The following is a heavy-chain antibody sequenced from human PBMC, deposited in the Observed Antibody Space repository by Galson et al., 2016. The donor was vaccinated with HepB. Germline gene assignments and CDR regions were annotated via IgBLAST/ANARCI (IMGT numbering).Heavy chain of an antibody. J-gene: IGHJ4*02. Sequence: SLRLSCAASGFTFNTSAMSWVRQAPGKGLEWVSTLSGSGGATYYSDSVKGRFTISRDNSKNTLYLQMNRLTDEDTAVYYCAKGRTGTSGPVDYWGKGTLGTVA. CDR3: AKGRTGTSGPVDY. CDR1: GFTFNTSA. CDR2: LSGSGGAT. D-gene: IGHD1-1*01. V-gene: IGHV3-23*01.